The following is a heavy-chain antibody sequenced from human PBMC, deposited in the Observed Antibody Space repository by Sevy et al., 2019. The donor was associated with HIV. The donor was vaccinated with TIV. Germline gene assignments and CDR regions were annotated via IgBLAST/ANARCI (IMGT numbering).Heavy chain of an antibody. V-gene: IGHV4-39*01. CDR1: GGSISSSSYY. D-gene: IGHD3-10*01. Sequence: SETLSLTCTVSGGSISSSSYYWGWIRQPPGKGLEWIGSIYYSGSTYYTPSLKSRVTISVDTSKNQFSLKLSSVTAAATAVYYCASQGGSVLLWFGELSRLSLPDGMDVWGQGTTVTVSS. CDR2: IYYSGST. CDR3: ASQGGSVLLWFGELSRLSLPDGMDV. J-gene: IGHJ6*02.